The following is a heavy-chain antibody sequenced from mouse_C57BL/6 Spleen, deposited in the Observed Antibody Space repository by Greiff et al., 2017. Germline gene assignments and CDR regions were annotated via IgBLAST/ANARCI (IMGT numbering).Heavy chain of an antibody. CDR3: ARSLLLQGVLMDY. CDR2: FNPNKGGT. D-gene: IGHD1-1*01. V-gene: IGHV1-18*01. J-gene: IGHJ4*01. Sequence: EVQLQQSGPELVKPGASVKIPCKASGYTFTDYNMDWVKQSHGQSLEWIGDFNPNKGGTNYNQKFKGNATLTVDKSSSTAYMELRSLTSDDTAVYYCARSLLLQGVLMDYWGQGTSVTVSS. CDR1: GYTFTDYN.